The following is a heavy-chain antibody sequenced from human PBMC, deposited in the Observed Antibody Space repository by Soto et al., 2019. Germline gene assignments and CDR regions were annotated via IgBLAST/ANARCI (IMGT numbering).Heavy chain of an antibody. CDR2: INPDSGAT. D-gene: IGHD2-8*02. J-gene: IGHJ4*02. V-gene: IGHV1-2*02. CDR3: ARGDYGTGGYPFPYFDY. Sequence: HEHLVQSGAEVKRPGASLKVSCKASGYSFTGYYIHWVRQAPGQGLEWMGWINPDSGATNYAQNFQVRVTLTSDTAISTASMDLTSLTSHDTAVYYCARGDYGTGGYPFPYFDYWGQGTLVIVSS. CDR1: GYSFTGYY.